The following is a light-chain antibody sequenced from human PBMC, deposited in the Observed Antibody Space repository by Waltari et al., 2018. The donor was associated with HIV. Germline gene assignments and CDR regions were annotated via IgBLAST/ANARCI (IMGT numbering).Light chain of an antibody. J-gene: IGLJ3*02. CDR2: GNT. CDR1: SSNIGAGYH. V-gene: IGLV1-40*01. CDR3: QSYDTTLSGWV. Sequence: QSVLTQPPSVSGAPGQRVAISCTGTSSNIGAGYHVHWYQHLPGTAPKLLIYGNTVRPSGVPDRCSGSKSGTSASLAITGLQADDEADYYCQSYDTTLSGWVFGGGTKLTVL.